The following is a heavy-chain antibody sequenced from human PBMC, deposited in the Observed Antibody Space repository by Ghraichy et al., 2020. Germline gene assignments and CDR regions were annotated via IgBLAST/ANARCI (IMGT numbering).Heavy chain of an antibody. Sequence: GESLNISCAASGFTFSSYSMNWVRQAPGKGLEWVSYISSSSTIYYADSVKGRFTISRDNAKNSLYLQMNSLRDEDTAVYYCARDPEYSSSPFDYWGQGTLVTVSS. J-gene: IGHJ4*02. CDR1: GFTFSSYS. CDR3: ARDPEYSSSPFDY. CDR2: ISSSSTI. V-gene: IGHV3-48*02. D-gene: IGHD6-6*01.